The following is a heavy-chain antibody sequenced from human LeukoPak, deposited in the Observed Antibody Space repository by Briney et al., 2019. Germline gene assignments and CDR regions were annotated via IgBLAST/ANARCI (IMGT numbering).Heavy chain of an antibody. CDR3: ARATSSPDIDY. D-gene: IGHD3-9*01. CDR1: GFTFSSYT. V-gene: IGHV3-21*01. Sequence: GGSLRLSCAASGFTFSSYTMNWVRQAPGEGLEWVSSISSSNSYIYYADSVKGRFTISRDNAQNSLYLQMNSLRAEDTAVYYCARATSSPDIDYWGQGTLVTVSS. J-gene: IGHJ4*02. CDR2: ISSSNSYI.